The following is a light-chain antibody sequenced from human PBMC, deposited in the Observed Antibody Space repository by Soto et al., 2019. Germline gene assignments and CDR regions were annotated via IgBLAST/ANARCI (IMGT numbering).Light chain of an antibody. Sequence: EIVMTQSPATLAVSRGESATLSCRANQAISSNLAWYQQKPGQAPRLLIYGASTRATDIPDRFSGSGSGTEFTLTISSLQSEDFAVYYCQHYNHWIGTFGGGTQVDIK. V-gene: IGKV3-15*01. CDR3: QHYNHWIGT. CDR2: GAS. J-gene: IGKJ4*01. CDR1: QAISSN.